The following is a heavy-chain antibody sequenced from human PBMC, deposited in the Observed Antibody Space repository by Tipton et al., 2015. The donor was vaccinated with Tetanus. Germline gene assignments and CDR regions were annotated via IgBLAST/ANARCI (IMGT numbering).Heavy chain of an antibody. CDR2: ITPYNGNT. J-gene: IGHJ4*02. CDR1: GYTFTSYG. Sequence: QSGAEVKKPGASVKVSCKASGYTFTSYGINWVRQAPGQGLEWMGWITPYNGNTNYGQNVQGRVTMTTDTPTSTAYMELRSLRSDDTAVYYCARVPTNPLAVDRPTDYWGQGTLVTVSS. V-gene: IGHV1-18*01. CDR3: ARVPTNPLAVDRPTDY. D-gene: IGHD2-2*01.